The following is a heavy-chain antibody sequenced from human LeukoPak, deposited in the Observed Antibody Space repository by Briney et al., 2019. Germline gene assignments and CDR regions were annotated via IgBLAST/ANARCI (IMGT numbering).Heavy chain of an antibody. CDR3: ARASVDTAMAVDY. CDR2: IKQDGSEK. D-gene: IGHD5-18*01. Sequence: GGSLRLSCAASGFTFSSYWMSWVRQAPGKGLEWVANIKQDGSEKYYVDSVKGRFTISRDNAKNSLYLQMNSLRAEDTAVYYCARASVDTAMAVDYWGQGTLVTVSS. CDR1: GFTFSSYW. J-gene: IGHJ4*02. V-gene: IGHV3-7*01.